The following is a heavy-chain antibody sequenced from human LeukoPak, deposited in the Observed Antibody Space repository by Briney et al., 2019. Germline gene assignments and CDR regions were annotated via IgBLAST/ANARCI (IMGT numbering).Heavy chain of an antibody. J-gene: IGHJ4*02. Sequence: PGGSLRLSCAASGFTFSTYSMHWVRQAPGKGLEWVAVIWYDGSNKYYADSVKGRFTISRDNSKNTLYLQMNSLRAEDTAVYFCARRYNSYYFDYWGQGTLVTVSS. CDR2: IWYDGSNK. V-gene: IGHV3-33*08. D-gene: IGHD1-20*01. CDR3: ARRYNSYYFDY. CDR1: GFTFSTYS.